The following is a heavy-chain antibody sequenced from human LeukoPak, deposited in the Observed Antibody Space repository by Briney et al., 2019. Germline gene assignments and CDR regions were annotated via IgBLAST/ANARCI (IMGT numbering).Heavy chain of an antibody. CDR2: FSSSGSTI. J-gene: IGHJ6*04. Sequence: GGSLRLSCAASGFTFSSYEMNWVRQAPGKGLEWVSYFSSSGSTIYYADSVKGRFTISRDNAKNSLYLQMNSLRAEDTAVYHCAELGITMIGGVWGKGTTVTIAS. D-gene: IGHD3-10*02. V-gene: IGHV3-48*03. CDR3: AELGITMIGGV. CDR1: GFTFSSYE.